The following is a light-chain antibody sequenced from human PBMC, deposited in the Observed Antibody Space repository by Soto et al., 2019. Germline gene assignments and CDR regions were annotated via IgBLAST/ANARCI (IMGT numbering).Light chain of an antibody. CDR2: DDD. V-gene: IGLV1-51*01. CDR3: ATWDSSLNVVL. Sequence: QSVLTQPPSVSAAPGEKVTISCSGSTSNIWSHYVSWYQQFPRTAPKLLIYDDDRRPSGMPDRFSGSKSGTSATLGITGLQTGDEADYYCATWDSSLNVVLFGGGTKLTVL. J-gene: IGLJ2*01. CDR1: TSNIWSHY.